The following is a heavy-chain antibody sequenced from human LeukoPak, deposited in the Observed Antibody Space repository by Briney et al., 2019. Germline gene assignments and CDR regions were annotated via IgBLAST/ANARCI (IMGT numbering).Heavy chain of an antibody. CDR2: FDPEDGET. CDR3: ATALLWFGEIFTDY. D-gene: IGHD3-10*01. V-gene: IGHV1-24*01. CDR1: GYTLTELS. J-gene: IGHJ4*02. Sequence: ASVKVSCKVSGYTLTELSMHWVRQAPGKGLEWMGGFDPEDGETIYAQKFQGRVTMTEDTSTDTAYMELSSLRSEDTAVYYCATALLWFGEIFTDYWGQGTLVTVSS.